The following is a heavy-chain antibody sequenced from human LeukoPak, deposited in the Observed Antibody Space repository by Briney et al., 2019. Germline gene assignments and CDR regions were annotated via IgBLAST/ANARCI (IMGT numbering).Heavy chain of an antibody. Sequence: SETLSLTCTVSGGSISSGDYYWSWIRQPPGKGLEWIGYIYYSGSTYYNPSLKSRVTISVDTSKSQFSLKLSSVTAADTAVYYCARGEPSQRIAVANWFDPWGQGTLVTVSS. V-gene: IGHV4-30-4*01. CDR1: GGSISSGDYY. CDR3: ARGEPSQRIAVANWFDP. D-gene: IGHD6-19*01. CDR2: IYYSGST. J-gene: IGHJ5*02.